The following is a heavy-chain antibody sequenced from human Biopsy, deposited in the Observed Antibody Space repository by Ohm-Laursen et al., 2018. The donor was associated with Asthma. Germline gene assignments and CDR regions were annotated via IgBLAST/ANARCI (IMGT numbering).Heavy chain of an antibody. CDR3: ASQSSGPDFWSGYYYFDY. CDR2: ISYDGSNK. V-gene: IGHV3-30*03. J-gene: IGHJ4*02. D-gene: IGHD3-3*01. CDR1: GFTFSSYG. Sequence: SLRLSCSASGFTFSSYGMHWVRQAPGKGLEWVAVISYDGSNKYYADPVKGRFTISRDNSKNTLYLQMNSLRAEDTAVYYCASQSSGPDFWSGYYYFDYWGQGTLVTVSS.